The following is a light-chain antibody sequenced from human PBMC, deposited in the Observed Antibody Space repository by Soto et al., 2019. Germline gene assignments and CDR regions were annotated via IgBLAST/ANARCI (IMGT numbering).Light chain of an antibody. V-gene: IGKV1-39*01. CDR2: AAS. CDR1: QSITTY. Sequence: DIQMTQSPSSLSASVGDRVTVTCRASQSITTYLNWYQQKPGKAPKLLIYAASSLQSGVTSRFSGSGSGTDFTITITSLQPEDFATYLCQQSYGTPWTFGQGTKVEIK. CDR3: QQSYGTPWT. J-gene: IGKJ1*01.